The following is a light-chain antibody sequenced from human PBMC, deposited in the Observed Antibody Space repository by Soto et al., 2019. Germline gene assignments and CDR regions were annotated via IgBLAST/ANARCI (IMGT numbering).Light chain of an antibody. CDR2: HTS. CDR1: QGVSNS. J-gene: IGKJ1*01. Sequence: EIVLTQSPATLSLSPGERATLSCRASQGVSNSLAWYQQKPGQAPRLLIYHTSNRASGISARFSGSGSGTDFTLTISSLEPEDFAVYFCQQRSDWLWTFGQGTKVEIK. CDR3: QQRSDWLWT. V-gene: IGKV3D-11*01.